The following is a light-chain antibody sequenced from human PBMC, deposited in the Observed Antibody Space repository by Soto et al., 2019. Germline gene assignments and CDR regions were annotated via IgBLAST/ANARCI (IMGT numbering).Light chain of an antibody. V-gene: IGKV3-11*01. Sequence: EIVLTQSPATLSSFPGDRVTLCCRASQAVNTRLAWYQHKPGQAPRLLIYLTSNRAAGIPARFSGSGSETDFTLTISDVEPEDFAVYYCHQRQSWPRTFGQGTKVDIK. CDR1: QAVNTR. CDR3: HQRQSWPRT. CDR2: LTS. J-gene: IGKJ1*01.